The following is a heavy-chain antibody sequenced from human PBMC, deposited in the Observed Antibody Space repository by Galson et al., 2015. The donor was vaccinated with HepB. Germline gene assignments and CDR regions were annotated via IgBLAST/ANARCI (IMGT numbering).Heavy chain of an antibody. J-gene: IGHJ2*01. D-gene: IGHD3-22*01. V-gene: IGHV3-53*01. CDR2: IFIGGKT. Sequence: SLRLSCAASGFIVSDNYMNWVRQAPGRGLEWVSVIFIGGKTYYADSVKGRFTISRDKSKNTLHLQMNSLRPEDTALYYCARDLSSAHYPYWYFDLRGRGTPVTVSS. CDR1: GFIVSDNY. CDR3: ARDLSSAHYPYWYFDL.